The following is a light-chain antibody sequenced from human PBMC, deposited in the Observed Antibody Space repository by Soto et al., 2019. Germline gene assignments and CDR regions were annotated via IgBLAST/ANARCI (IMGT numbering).Light chain of an antibody. J-gene: IGKJ4*01. Sequence: EIVLTQSPGTLSLSPGERATLSCRASQSVSSSYLAWYQQKPGQAPRLLIYGASSRATGIQDRFSGSGSGTDFTLTIRRLEPEDFAVYYCKQYGSSPLTFGGGTKVDIK. CDR1: QSVSSSY. CDR3: KQYGSSPLT. V-gene: IGKV3-20*01. CDR2: GAS.